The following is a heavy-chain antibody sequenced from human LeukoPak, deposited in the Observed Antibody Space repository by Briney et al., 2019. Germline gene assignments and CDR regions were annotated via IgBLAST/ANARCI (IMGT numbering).Heavy chain of an antibody. Sequence: ASVKVSCKASGYTFTDYFMNWVRQAPGQGLEWMGWINPNSGGTNYAQKFQGRVTMTRDTSISTAYLQWSSLKASDTAMYFCARHGDSYDSPYDYWGQGTLVTVSS. V-gene: IGHV1-2*02. CDR3: ARHGDSYDSPYDY. CDR1: GYTFTDYF. J-gene: IGHJ4*02. CDR2: INPNSGGT. D-gene: IGHD5-12*01.